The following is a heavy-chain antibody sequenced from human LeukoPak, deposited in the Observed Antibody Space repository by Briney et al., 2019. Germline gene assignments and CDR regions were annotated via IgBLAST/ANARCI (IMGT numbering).Heavy chain of an antibody. CDR3: ARARPGDV. J-gene: IGHJ6*02. CDR2: ISSNGDST. CDR1: GFTFRSYD. Sequence: GGSLRLSYAASGFTFRSYDMHWVRQAPGKGLEYVSAISSNGDSTYSANFVKGRFIISRDNSKNTLYLQMGSLRPEDMAVYYCARARPGDVWGQGTTVTVSS. V-gene: IGHV3-64*01.